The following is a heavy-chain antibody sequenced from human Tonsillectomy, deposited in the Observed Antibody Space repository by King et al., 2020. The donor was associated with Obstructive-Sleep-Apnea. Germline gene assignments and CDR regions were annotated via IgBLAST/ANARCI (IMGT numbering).Heavy chain of an antibody. CDR2: IYTSGST. V-gene: IGHV4-4*07. J-gene: IGHJ5*02. Sequence: VQLQESGPGLVKPSETLSLTCYVSGDSISRYYWNWIRQPAGKGLEWIGRIYTSGSTDYNPSLKSRVTMSIDTSNNQFSLKLSSVTAADTAVYYCARVSSSSWFSFDPWGQGTLVTVSS. D-gene: IGHD6-13*01. CDR1: GDSISRYY. CDR3: ARVSSSSWFSFDP.